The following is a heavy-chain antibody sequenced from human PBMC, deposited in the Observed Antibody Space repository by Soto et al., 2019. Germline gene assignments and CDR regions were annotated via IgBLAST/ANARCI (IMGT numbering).Heavy chain of an antibody. V-gene: IGHV3-30-3*01. CDR2: ISYDGSNK. CDR1: GFTFSSYA. J-gene: IGHJ6*02. D-gene: IGHD2-15*01. CDR3: ATVPIYCSGGSCYSNYYYGMDV. Sequence: QVQLVESGGGVVQPGRSLRLSCAASGFTFSSYAMHWVRQAPGKGLEWVAVISYDGSNKYYADSVKGRFTISRDNSKNALYLQMNSLRAEDTAVYYCATVPIYCSGGSCYSNYYYGMDVWGQGTTVTVSS.